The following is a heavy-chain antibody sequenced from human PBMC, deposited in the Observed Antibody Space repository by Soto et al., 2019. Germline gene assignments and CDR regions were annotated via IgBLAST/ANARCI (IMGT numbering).Heavy chain of an antibody. D-gene: IGHD3-22*01. V-gene: IGHV4-31*03. J-gene: IGHJ4*02. CDR2: IYDSGST. CDR3: ARPTYYYDSSGPPCY. Sequence: SETLSLTCTVSGGPITNYWSWIRQHPGKGLEWIGYIYDSGSTYYNPSLKSRVTMSLDTSKNQLSLKLTSVTAADTAVYYCARPTYYYDSSGPPCYWGQGTLVTVSS. CDR1: GGPITNY.